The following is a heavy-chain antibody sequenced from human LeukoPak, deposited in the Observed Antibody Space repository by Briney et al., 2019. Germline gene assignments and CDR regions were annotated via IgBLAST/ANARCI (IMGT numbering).Heavy chain of an antibody. V-gene: IGHV4-34*01. CDR3: ARTKTRSYYFDY. CDR1: GGSFSGYY. Sequence: SETLSLTCAVYGGSFSGYYWSWIRQPPGKGLEWIGEINHSGSTNYNPSLKSRVTISVDTSKNQFSLKLSSVTAADTAVYYCARTKTRSYYFDYWGQGTLVTVSS. CDR2: INHSGST. D-gene: IGHD2-15*01. J-gene: IGHJ4*02.